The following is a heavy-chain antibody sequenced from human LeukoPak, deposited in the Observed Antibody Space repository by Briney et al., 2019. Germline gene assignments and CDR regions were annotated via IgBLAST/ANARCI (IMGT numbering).Heavy chain of an antibody. J-gene: IGHJ2*01. Sequence: SETLSLTCTVSGGSISSSSYYWGWIRQPPGKGLEWIGNIYYSGSTHYNPSLKSRVTISVDTSKSQFSLKLSSVTAADTAVYYCARPTVVVVAATRWYFDLWGRGTLVTVSS. CDR2: IYYSGST. D-gene: IGHD2-15*01. CDR1: GGSISSSSYY. V-gene: IGHV4-39*01. CDR3: ARPTVVVVAATRWYFDL.